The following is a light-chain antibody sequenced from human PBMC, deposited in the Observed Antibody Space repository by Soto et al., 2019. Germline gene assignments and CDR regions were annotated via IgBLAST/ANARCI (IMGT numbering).Light chain of an antibody. Sequence: QSVLTQPPSASGTPGQRVTISCSGSNSNIGSNTVNWYQQLPGTAPKLLIYDNNKRPSGIPDRFSGSKSGTSATLGITGLQTGDEADYYCGTWDSSLSAWVFGGGTQLTVL. J-gene: IGLJ3*02. V-gene: IGLV1-51*01. CDR3: GTWDSSLSAWV. CDR1: NSNIGSNT. CDR2: DNN.